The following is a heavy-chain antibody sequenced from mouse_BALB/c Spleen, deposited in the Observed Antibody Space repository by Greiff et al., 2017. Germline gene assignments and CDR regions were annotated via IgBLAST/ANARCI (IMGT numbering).Heavy chain of an antibody. D-gene: IGHD2-14*01. CDR1: GFTFSDYY. V-gene: IGHV5-4*02. Sequence: EVQLVESGGGLVKPGGSLKLSCAASGFTFSDYYMYWVRQTPEKRLEWVATISDGGSYTYYPDSVKGRFTISRDNAKNNLYLQMSSLKSEDTAMYYCARGSRVREGMDYWGQGTSVTVSS. CDR3: ARGSRVREGMDY. CDR2: ISDGGSYT. J-gene: IGHJ4*01.